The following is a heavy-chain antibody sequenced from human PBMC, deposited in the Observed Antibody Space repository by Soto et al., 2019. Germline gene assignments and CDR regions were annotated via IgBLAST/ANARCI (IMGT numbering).Heavy chain of an antibody. D-gene: IGHD3-10*01. J-gene: IGHJ4*02. V-gene: IGHV3-23*01. CDR2: ISGSGGST. CDR3: AKDRPTFHMVRGVIFDY. CDR1: GFTFSSYA. Sequence: GGSVRLSCAASGFTFSSYAMSWVRQAPGKGLEWVSAISGSGGSTYYAGSVKGRFTISRDNSKNTLYLQMNSLRAEDTAVYYCAKDRPTFHMVRGVIFDYWGQGTLVTVSS.